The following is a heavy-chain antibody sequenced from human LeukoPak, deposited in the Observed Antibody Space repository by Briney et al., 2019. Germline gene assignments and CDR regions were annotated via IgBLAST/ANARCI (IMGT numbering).Heavy chain of an antibody. J-gene: IGHJ6*02. V-gene: IGHV4-31*03. CDR3: ARGEVSPVPIYGMDA. D-gene: IGHD4-17*01. Sequence: SQTLSLTCTVSGGSISSGGYYWSWIRQHPGKGLEWIVYIYYSGSTYYNPSLKSRVTISVDTSKNQFSLKLSSVTAADTAVYYCARGEVSPVPIYGMDAWGQGTTVTVSS. CDR2: IYYSGST. CDR1: GGSISSGGYY.